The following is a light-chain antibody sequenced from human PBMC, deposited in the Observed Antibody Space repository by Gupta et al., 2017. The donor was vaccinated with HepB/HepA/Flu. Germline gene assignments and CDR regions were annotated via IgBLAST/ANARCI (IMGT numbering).Light chain of an antibody. J-gene: IGKJ5*01. V-gene: IGKV1-39*01. CDR3: QQSDITPIT. CDR1: QSIGKY. CDR2: AAS. Sequence: DIQMTQSPSSLSASVGDRVTITCRASQSIGKYLYWYQQKPGKAPKMLLKAASSFQSGVPPRFSGSRSAAAFSLTISSMQPADFATYYCQQSDITPITFGQGTQVDIK.